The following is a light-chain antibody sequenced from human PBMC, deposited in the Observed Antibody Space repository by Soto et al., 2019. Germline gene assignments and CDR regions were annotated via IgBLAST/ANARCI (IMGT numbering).Light chain of an antibody. Sequence: QSALTQPPSASGSPGQAVAISCTGTSSDVGGYNYVSWYQQHPGKAPKLMIYEVNKRPSGVPDRFSGSKSGNTASLTGSGLQAEDAADYYCSSDSGSSNVFGTGTKLTFL. CDR2: EVN. CDR3: SSDSGSSNV. J-gene: IGLJ1*01. CDR1: SSDVGGYNY. V-gene: IGLV2-8*01.